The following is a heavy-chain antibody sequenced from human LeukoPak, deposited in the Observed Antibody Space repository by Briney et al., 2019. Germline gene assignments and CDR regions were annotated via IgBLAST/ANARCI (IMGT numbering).Heavy chain of an antibody. D-gene: IGHD6-19*01. V-gene: IGHV4-39*07. CDR3: ARDVAGYYSF. CDR1: GDSISSSSYY. CDR2: INYSGST. Sequence: SETLSLTCTVSGDSISSSSYYWAWIRQPPGKRPEWIASINYSGSTYYNLFLKSRVTISTDTSKNQFSLKLSSATAADTAVYFCARDVAGYYSFWGQGTLVTVSS. J-gene: IGHJ4*02.